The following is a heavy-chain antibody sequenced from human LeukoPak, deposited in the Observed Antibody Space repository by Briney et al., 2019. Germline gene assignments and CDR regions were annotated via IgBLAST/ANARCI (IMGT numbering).Heavy chain of an antibody. D-gene: IGHD5-12*01. V-gene: IGHV3-74*01. Sequence: PGRSLRPSCAASGFTFSSYWMHWVRQVPGKGLLWVSRINSDGSSTIYADSVKGRFTISRDNAKNTLYLQMNSLRAEDTAVYYCTRGYAGIDYWGQGTLVTVSS. CDR3: TRGYAGIDY. CDR1: GFTFSSYW. J-gene: IGHJ4*02. CDR2: INSDGSST.